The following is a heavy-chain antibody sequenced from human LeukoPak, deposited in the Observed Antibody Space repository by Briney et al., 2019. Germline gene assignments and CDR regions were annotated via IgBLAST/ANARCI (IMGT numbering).Heavy chain of an antibody. CDR1: GYTFNSYG. V-gene: IGHV1-18*01. Sequence: ASVKVSCTASGYTFNSYGISWVRQAPGQGLEWVGWISGYNGNTKYAQKLQGRVTMTTDTSTSTAYMELRSLRSDDPAVHYCAREVATITVAAAGGIDYWGQGTLVTVSS. J-gene: IGHJ4*02. CDR2: ISGYNGNT. D-gene: IGHD5-12*01. CDR3: AREVATITVAAAGGIDY.